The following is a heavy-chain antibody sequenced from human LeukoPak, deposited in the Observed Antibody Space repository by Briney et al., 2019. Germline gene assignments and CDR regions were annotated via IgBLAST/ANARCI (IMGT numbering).Heavy chain of an antibody. V-gene: IGHV3-30*04. J-gene: IGHJ4*02. CDR2: ISYDGSNK. CDR3: ARDNNGPDY. Sequence: GGSLRLSCAASGFTFSSYAMHWVRQAPGKGLEWVAVISYDGSNKYYADSVKGRFTISRDNSKNTLYLQMNSLRAEDTAVYYCARDNNGPDYWGQGTLVTVSS. CDR1: GFTFSSYA. D-gene: IGHD2-8*01.